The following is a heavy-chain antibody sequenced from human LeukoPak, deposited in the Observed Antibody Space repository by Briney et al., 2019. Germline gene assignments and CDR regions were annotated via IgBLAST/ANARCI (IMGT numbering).Heavy chain of an antibody. J-gene: IGHJ4*02. Sequence: GGSLRLSCAASGFTFSSYAMHWVRQAPGKGLEWVAVISYDGSNKYYADSVKGRFTISRDNSKNTLYLQMNSLRAEDAALYYCAKDRYSGNYHQSGDFSYWGQGTLVTVSS. CDR1: GFTFSSYA. V-gene: IGHV3-30*04. CDR3: AKDRYSGNYHQSGDFSY. CDR2: ISYDGSNK. D-gene: IGHD1-26*01.